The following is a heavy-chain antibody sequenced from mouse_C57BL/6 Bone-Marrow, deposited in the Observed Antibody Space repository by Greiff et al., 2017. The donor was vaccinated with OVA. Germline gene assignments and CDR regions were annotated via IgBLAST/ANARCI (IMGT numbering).Heavy chain of an antibody. CDR3: ARRGGAYYSNYYFDY. CDR1: GYAFSSSW. Sequence: VQLQQSGPELVKPGASVKISCKASGYAFSSSWMNWVKQRPGKGLEWIGRIYPGDGDTNYNGKFKGKATLTADKSSSTAYMQISSLTSEDSAVYFCARRGGAYYSNYYFDYWGQGTTLTVSS. V-gene: IGHV1-82*01. J-gene: IGHJ2*01. D-gene: IGHD2-5*01. CDR2: IYPGDGDT.